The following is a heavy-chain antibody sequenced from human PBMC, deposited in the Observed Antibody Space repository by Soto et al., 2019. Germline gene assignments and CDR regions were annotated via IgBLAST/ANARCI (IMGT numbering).Heavy chain of an antibody. CDR3: GRVEFYFDL. CDR2: ISSSSSYI. Sequence: EVQLVESGGGLVKPGGSLRLSCAASGFTFSSYSMNWVRQAPGKGLEWVSSISSSSSYIYYADPVKGRFTISRDNAKNPLVLQMNRLGGRDKAVYYFGRVEFYFDLWGQGTLVTVSS. D-gene: IGHD3-10*01. CDR1: GFTFSSYS. V-gene: IGHV3-21*04. J-gene: IGHJ4*02.